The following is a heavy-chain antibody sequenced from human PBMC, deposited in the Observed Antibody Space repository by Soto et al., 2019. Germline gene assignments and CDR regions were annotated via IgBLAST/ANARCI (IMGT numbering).Heavy chain of an antibody. CDR3: AVGYCSGGSCLD. Sequence: LRLSCAASGFTFSSYWMHWVRQAPVKGLVWVSRINSDGSSTSYADSVKGRFTISRDNAKNTLYLQMNSLRAEDTAVYYCAVGYCSGGSCLDWGQGTLVTVSS. V-gene: IGHV3-74*01. CDR1: GFTFSSYW. D-gene: IGHD2-15*01. CDR2: INSDGSST. J-gene: IGHJ4*02.